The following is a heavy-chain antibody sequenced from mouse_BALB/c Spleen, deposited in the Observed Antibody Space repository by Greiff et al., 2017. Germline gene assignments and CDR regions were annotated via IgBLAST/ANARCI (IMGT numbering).Heavy chain of an antibody. D-gene: IGHD2-4*01. Sequence: DVKLVESGGGLVQPGGSRKLSCAASGFTFSSFGMHWVRQAPEKGLEWVAYISSGSSTIYYADTVKGRFTISRDNPKNTLFLQMTSLRSEDTAMYYCARGEDYDVGAWFAYWGQGTLVTVSA. CDR3: ARGEDYDVGAWFAY. CDR2: ISSGSSTI. J-gene: IGHJ3*01. V-gene: IGHV5-17*02. CDR1: GFTFSSFG.